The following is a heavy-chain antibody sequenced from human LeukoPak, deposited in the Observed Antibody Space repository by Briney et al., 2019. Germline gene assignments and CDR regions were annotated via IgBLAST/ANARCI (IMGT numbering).Heavy chain of an antibody. CDR3: ARGYSCSSTSCYVSLDY. V-gene: IGHV1-69*06. CDR2: IIPIFGTA. J-gene: IGHJ4*02. D-gene: IGHD2-2*01. CDR1: GYTFTSYG. Sequence: ASVKVSCKASGYTFTSYGISWVRQAPGQGLEWMGGIIPIFGTANYAQKFQGRVTITADKSTSTAYMELSSLRSEDTAVYYCARGYSCSSTSCYVSLDYWGQGTLVTVSS.